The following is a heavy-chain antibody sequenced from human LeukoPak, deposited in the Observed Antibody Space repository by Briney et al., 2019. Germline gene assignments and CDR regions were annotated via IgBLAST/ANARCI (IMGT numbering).Heavy chain of an antibody. CDR2: ISAYNGNT. V-gene: IGHV1-18*01. CDR3: ARDSYYDFWSGYYTGPWFDP. D-gene: IGHD3-3*01. CDR1: GYTFTSYG. Sequence: ASVKVSCTASGYTFTSYGISWVRQAPGQGLEWMGWISAYNGNTNYAQKLQGRVTMTTDTSTSTAYMELRSLRSDDTAVYYCARDSYYDFWSGYYTGPWFDPWGQGTLVTVSS. J-gene: IGHJ5*02.